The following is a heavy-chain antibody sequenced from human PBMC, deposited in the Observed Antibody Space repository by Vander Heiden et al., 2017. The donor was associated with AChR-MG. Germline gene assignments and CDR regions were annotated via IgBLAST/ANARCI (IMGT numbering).Heavy chain of an antibody. J-gene: IGHJ4*02. Sequence: EVKLLESGGGLVQPGGSLRPSCAASGFPFSSYAMSWVRQAPGKGLEWVSAISGSGGSTYYADSVKGRFTISRDNSKNTLYLQMNSLRAEDTAVYYCAKDVPGYCTNGVCYLFDYWGQGTLVTVSS. CDR2: ISGSGGST. D-gene: IGHD2-8*01. CDR1: GFPFSSYA. V-gene: IGHV3-23*01. CDR3: AKDVPGYCTNGVCYLFDY.